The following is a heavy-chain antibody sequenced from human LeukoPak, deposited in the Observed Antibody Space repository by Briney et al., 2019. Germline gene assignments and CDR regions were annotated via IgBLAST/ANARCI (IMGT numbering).Heavy chain of an antibody. CDR3: ARDCSSTSCYDAFDI. J-gene: IGHJ3*02. Sequence: KSSETLSLTCAVYGGSFSGYYWSWIRQPPGKGLEWIGEINHSGSTNYNPSLKSRVTISVDTSKNQFSLKLSSVTAADTAVYYCARDCSSTSCYDAFDIWGQGTMVTVSS. CDR2: INHSGST. D-gene: IGHD2-2*01. V-gene: IGHV4-34*01. CDR1: GGSFSGYY.